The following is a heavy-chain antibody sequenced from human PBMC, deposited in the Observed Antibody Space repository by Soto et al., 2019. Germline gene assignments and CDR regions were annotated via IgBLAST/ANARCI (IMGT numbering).Heavy chain of an antibody. CDR1: GSTFSSYA. CDR2: IIPIFGTA. CDR3: ARARSGAAQEGWFDP. J-gene: IGHJ5*02. V-gene: IGHV1-69*12. Sequence: QVQLVQSGAEVKKPGSSVKVSCKASGSTFSSYAISWVRQAPGQGLEWMGGIIPIFGTANYAQKFQGRVTIHADESASPAYSELSSLRSEDTAVYYCARARSGAAQEGWFDPWGQGTLVTVSS. D-gene: IGHD6-6*01.